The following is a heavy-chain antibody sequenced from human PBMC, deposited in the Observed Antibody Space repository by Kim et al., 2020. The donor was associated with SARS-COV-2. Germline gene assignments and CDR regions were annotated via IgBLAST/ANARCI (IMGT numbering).Heavy chain of an antibody. D-gene: IGHD2-21*02. Sequence: GGSLRLSCAASGFSFSTYAIQWVRQAPGKGLDYVSAISFDGEMTNYADSVKGRFTISRDNSKNMLYLQMGSLKTEDTAMYYCARVVHSGADWYFFGSWGPGTLVTGSS. CDR3: ARVVHSGADWYFFGS. V-gene: IGHV3-64*02. CDR2: ISFDGEMT. CDR1: GFSFSTYA. J-gene: IGHJ4*02.